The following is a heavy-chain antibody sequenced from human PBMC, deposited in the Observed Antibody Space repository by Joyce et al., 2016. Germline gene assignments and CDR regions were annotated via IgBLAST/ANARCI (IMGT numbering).Heavy chain of an antibody. CDR3: ARGAS. CDR1: GFKVSNGY. V-gene: IGHV3-53*01. D-gene: IGHD1-26*01. J-gene: IGHJ5*02. Sequence: EVQLVDSGGGLIQPGGSLRLSCAGSGFKVSNGYINWVRQARGKGLEWVSGIYTGGTTYYADSVKGRFTISSDNSKNTLDLQMNSLRVEDTAVYYCARGASWGQGTLVTISS. CDR2: IYTGGTT.